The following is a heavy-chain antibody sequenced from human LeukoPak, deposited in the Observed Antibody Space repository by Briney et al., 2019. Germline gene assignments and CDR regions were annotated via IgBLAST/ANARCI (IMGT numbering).Heavy chain of an antibody. D-gene: IGHD3-10*01. J-gene: IGHJ4*02. CDR1: GGTFSSYA. V-gene: IGHV1-69*13. CDR3: ARGSPEKSITDY. CDR2: IIPILGTA. Sequence: LVKVSCKASGGTFSSYAITWVRQAPGHGLEWMGGIIPILGTASYAQKFQGRVTITADESASMAYMELSSLRSEDTAVYYCARGSPEKSITDYWGQGTLVTVSS.